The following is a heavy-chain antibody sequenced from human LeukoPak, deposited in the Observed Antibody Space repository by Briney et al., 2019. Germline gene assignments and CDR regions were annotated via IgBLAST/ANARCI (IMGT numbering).Heavy chain of an antibody. V-gene: IGHV3-21*06. CDR3: ARHLSGVTGYTYGRGVDY. J-gene: IGHJ4*02. Sequence: GGSLRLSCTASGFPFRSYSMNWVRQAPGKELEWVSSISDSGSYIFYADSVKGRFTISRDNAKNSLYLQMNSLRAEDTAVYYCARHLSGVTGYTYGRGVDYWGQGTLVTVSS. CDR1: GFPFRSYS. CDR2: ISDSGSYI. D-gene: IGHD5-18*01.